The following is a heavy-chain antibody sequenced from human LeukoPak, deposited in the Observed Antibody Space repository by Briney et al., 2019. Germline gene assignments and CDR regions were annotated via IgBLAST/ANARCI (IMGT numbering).Heavy chain of an antibody. CDR3: AREPGYSMTTVVISI. D-gene: IGHD4-23*01. CDR2: INHSGST. CDR1: GGSFSGYY. V-gene: IGHV4-34*01. J-gene: IGHJ3*02. Sequence: SETLSLTCAVYGGSFSGYYWSWIRQPPGKGLEWIGEINHSGSTNYNPSLKSRVTISVDTSKNQFSLKLSSVTAADTAVYYCAREPGYSMTTVVISIWGQGTMVTVSS.